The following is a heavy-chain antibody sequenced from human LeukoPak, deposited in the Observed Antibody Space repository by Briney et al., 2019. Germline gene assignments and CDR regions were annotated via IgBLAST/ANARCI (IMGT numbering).Heavy chain of an antibody. V-gene: IGHV3-48*03. CDR2: ISGRGDTM. CDR3: AREDHSSDSNYYYYGMDV. CDR1: GFTVRSNY. Sequence: GGSLRLSCAASGFTVRSNYMNWVRQAPGKGLEWVSHISGRGDTMYYADSVKGRFTISRDNAKNSLFLQMNSLRAEDTAAYYCAREDHSSDSNYYYYGMDVWGQGTTVTVSS. J-gene: IGHJ6*02. D-gene: IGHD6-25*01.